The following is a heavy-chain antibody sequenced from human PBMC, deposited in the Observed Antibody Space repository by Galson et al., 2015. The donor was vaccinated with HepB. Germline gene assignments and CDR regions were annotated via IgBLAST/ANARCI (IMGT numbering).Heavy chain of an antibody. CDR1: GFTLSFYA. Sequence: SLRLSCAASGFTLSFYAMSWVRQAPGKGLEWVSAITKSGDTTYYANSVKGRFTISRDNSRYTLNLQMNSLGADDTAVYYCVRLFGRGWRKPDAFDLWGQGTMVTVSS. CDR3: VRLFGRGWRKPDAFDL. V-gene: IGHV3-23*01. D-gene: IGHD6-19*01. CDR2: ITKSGDTT. J-gene: IGHJ3*01.